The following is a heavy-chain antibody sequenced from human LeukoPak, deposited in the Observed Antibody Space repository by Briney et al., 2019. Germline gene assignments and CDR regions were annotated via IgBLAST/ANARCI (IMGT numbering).Heavy chain of an antibody. CDR3: CTSDDAFDI. J-gene: IGHJ3*02. Sequence: SETLSLTCTVSGGSISSGGYYWSWIRQHPGKGLEWIGYTYYSGSTCYNPSLKSRVTISVDTSKNQFSLKLSSVTAADTAVYYCCTSDDAFDIWGQGTMVTVSS. CDR2: TYYSGST. V-gene: IGHV4-31*03. CDR1: GGSISSGGYY.